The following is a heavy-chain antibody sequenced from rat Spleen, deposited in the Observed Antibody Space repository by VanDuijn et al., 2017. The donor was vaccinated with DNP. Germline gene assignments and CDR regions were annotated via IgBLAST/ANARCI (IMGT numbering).Heavy chain of an antibody. Sequence: EVKLVESGGDLVQPGRSLKLSCVASGFTFNNYWMTWIRQVPGKGLEWVASITSSGGSTYYPDSVKGRFTISRDNATNTLYLQMNSLRSEDTASYYCVRWYSSGFCFDYWGQGVMVTVSS. CDR2: ITSSGGST. CDR3: VRWYSSGFCFDY. J-gene: IGHJ2*01. D-gene: IGHD4-3*01. CDR1: GFTFNNYW. V-gene: IGHV5-31*01.